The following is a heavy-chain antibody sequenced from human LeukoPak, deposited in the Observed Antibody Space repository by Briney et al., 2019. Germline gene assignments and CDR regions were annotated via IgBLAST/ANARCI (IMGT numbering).Heavy chain of an antibody. Sequence: GGSLRLSCAASGFTFSSYGMHWVRQAPGKGLEWVAVIWYDGSNKYYADSVKGRFTISRDNSKNTLYLQMNSLRAEDTAVYYCARAPYSSSWYGFDYWGQGTLVTVSS. CDR3: ARAPYSSSWYGFDY. J-gene: IGHJ4*02. CDR2: IWYDGSNK. CDR1: GFTFSSYG. V-gene: IGHV3-33*01. D-gene: IGHD6-13*01.